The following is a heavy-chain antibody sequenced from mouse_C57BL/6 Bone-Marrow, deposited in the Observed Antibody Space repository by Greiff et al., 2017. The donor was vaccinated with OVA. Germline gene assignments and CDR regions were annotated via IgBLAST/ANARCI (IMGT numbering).Heavy chain of an antibody. J-gene: IGHJ2*01. CDR2: INPSNGGT. Sequence: VQLQQPGTELVKPGASVKLSCKASGYTFTSYWMHWVKQRPGQGLEWIGNINPSNGGTNYNEKFKSKATLTVDKSSSTAYMQLSSLTSEDSAVYYCARGGTTVVAPCYFDYWGQGTTLTVSS. D-gene: IGHD1-1*01. CDR3: ARGGTTVVAPCYFDY. V-gene: IGHV1-53*01. CDR1: GYTFTSYW.